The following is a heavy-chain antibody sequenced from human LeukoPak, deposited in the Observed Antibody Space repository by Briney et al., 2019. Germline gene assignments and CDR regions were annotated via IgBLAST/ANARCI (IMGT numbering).Heavy chain of an antibody. CDR3: ARARRFAAAGTTAFDI. CDR2: IKKDGSEK. V-gene: IGHV3-7*01. Sequence: GGSLRLSCAASGFTFSSSWMSWVRQAPGKGLEWVANIKKDGSEKYYVDSVKGRFTISRDNAKNSVYLQMDSLRVEDTAVYYCARARRFAAAGTTAFDIWGQGTMVTVSS. CDR1: GFTFSSSW. D-gene: IGHD6-13*01. J-gene: IGHJ3*02.